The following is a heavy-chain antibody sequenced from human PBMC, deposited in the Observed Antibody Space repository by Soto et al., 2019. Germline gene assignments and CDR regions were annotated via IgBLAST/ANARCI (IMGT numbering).Heavy chain of an antibody. CDR2: ISGSGGST. J-gene: IGHJ4*02. CDR3: AKERPDYYDSSGYYYLMARIGLDY. V-gene: IGHV3-23*01. CDR1: GFTFSSYA. Sequence: GGSLRLSCAASGFTFSSYAMSWVRQAPGKGLEWVSAISGSGGSTYYADSVKGRFTISRDNSKNTLYLQMNSLRAEDTAVYYCAKERPDYYDSSGYYYLMARIGLDYWGQGTLVTVSS. D-gene: IGHD3-22*01.